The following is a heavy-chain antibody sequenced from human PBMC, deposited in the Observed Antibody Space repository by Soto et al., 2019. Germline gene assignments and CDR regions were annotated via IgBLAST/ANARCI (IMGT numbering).Heavy chain of an antibody. CDR3: AHLVVAGITYYFGS. CDR2: IYWDDDK. V-gene: IGHV2-5*02. J-gene: IGHJ4*02. CDR1: GFSLSTSGVG. Sequence: SGPTLVNPTQTLTLTCTFSGFSLSTSGVGVGWIRQPPGKALEWLTFIYWDDDKRNSPFLKSRLTITKDTSKNQVVLTMTNMEPVDTATYYCAHLVVAGITYYFGSWGQGTLVT. D-gene: IGHD2-15*01.